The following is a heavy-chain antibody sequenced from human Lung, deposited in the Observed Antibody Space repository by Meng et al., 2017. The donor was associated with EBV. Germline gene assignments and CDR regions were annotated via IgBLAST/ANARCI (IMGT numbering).Heavy chain of an antibody. D-gene: IGHD3-22*01. V-gene: IGHV7-4-1*02. J-gene: IGHJ4*02. CDR1: GYTFTSYA. CDR3: ARSTYYHDSSGPAFDY. CDR2: ININTGNP. Sequence: VLFCFDLKQPGASVKVSCRPSGYTFTSYAINWVRHAPGQGLEWMGWININTGNPTYAQGFTGRFVFSLDTSVSTAYLQITSLKPDDTAVYYCARSTYYHDSSGPAFDYWGQGTLVTVSS.